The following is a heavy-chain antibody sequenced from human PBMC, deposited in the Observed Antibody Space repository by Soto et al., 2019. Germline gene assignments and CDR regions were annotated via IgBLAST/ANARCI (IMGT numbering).Heavy chain of an antibody. CDR2: INHVGGT. CDR1: GGFLSESY. Sequence: VYGGFLSESYWAWIRQPPGKGLEWIGEINHVGGTNYNPSLKSRVTMSVDTSQNQFSLRLISVTAADTAMYFCVRIRYQLPSSVLWFDTWGQGTLVTVSS. V-gene: IGHV4-34*01. J-gene: IGHJ5*02. CDR3: VRIRYQLPSSVLWFDT. D-gene: IGHD3-16*01.